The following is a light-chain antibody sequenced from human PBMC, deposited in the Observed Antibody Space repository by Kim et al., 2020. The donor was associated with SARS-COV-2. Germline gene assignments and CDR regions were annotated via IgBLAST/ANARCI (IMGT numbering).Light chain of an antibody. J-gene: IGKJ1*01. CDR2: KAS. Sequence: DIQMTQSPSTLSASVGDRVTITCRASQSISSWLAWYQQKPGKAPKLLIYKASSLESGVPSRFSGSGSGTELTLTISSLQPDDFATYYCQQYNSYSPRWTFGQGTKVDIK. CDR3: QQYNSYSPRWT. V-gene: IGKV1-5*03. CDR1: QSISSW.